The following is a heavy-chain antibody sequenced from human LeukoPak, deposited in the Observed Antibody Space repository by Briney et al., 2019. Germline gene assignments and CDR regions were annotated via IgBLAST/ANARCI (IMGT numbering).Heavy chain of an antibody. CDR3: ARGDSSWYEGNWFDP. Sequence: SETLSLTCAVYGGSFSGYYWSWIRQPPGKGLEWIGEINHSGSTNYNPSLKSRVTISVDTSKNQFSLKLSSVTAADTAVYYCARGDSSWYEGNWFDPWGQGTLVTVSS. D-gene: IGHD6-13*01. J-gene: IGHJ5*02. CDR2: INHSGST. V-gene: IGHV4-34*01. CDR1: GGSFSGYY.